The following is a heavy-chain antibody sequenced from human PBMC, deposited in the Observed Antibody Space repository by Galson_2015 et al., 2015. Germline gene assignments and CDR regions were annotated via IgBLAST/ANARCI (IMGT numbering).Heavy chain of an antibody. Sequence: SLRLSCAASGFTFSSYGMHWVRQAPGKGLKWVAVISYDGSNKYYADSVKGRFTISRDNSKNTLYLQMNSLRAEDTAVYYCAKNGGGGYWGQGTLVTVSS. D-gene: IGHD3-16*01. CDR3: AKNGGGGY. CDR1: GFTFSSYG. V-gene: IGHV3-30*18. CDR2: ISYDGSNK. J-gene: IGHJ4*02.